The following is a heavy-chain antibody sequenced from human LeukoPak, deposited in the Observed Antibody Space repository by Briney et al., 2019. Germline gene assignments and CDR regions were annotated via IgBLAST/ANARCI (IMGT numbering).Heavy chain of an antibody. CDR3: ARGLISPGDFYGMDV. CDR1: GDTFSRYA. J-gene: IGHJ6*02. CDR2: IIPILGVT. Sequence: SVKVSCKASGDTFSRYAVSWVRQAPGQGLEWMGRIIPILGVTYYAQKFQGRVTITADKSPTAAYMELSSLTSEDTGVYFCARGLISPGDFYGMDVWGQGTTVTVSS. V-gene: IGHV1-69*04.